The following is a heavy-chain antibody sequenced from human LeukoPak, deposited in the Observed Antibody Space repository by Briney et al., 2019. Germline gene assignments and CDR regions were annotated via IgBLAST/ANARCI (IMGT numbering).Heavy chain of an antibody. CDR2: IIPIFGTA. J-gene: IGHJ4*02. CDR1: GGTFSSYA. V-gene: IGHV1-69*05. D-gene: IGHD6-13*01. CDR3: ARGRAAGRSAGLDDY. Sequence: SEKVSCKASGGTFSSYAISWVRQAPGQGLEWMGRIIPIFGTANYAQKFQGRVTITTDESTSTAYMELSSLRSEDTAVYYCARGRAAGRSAGLDDYWGQGTLVTVSS.